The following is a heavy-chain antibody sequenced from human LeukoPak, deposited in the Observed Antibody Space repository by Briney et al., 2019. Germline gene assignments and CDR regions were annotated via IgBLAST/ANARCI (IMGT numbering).Heavy chain of an antibody. CDR2: IYYSGST. J-gene: IGHJ4*02. V-gene: IGHV4-39*01. D-gene: IGHD5-18*01. CDR1: GGSISSSSYY. Sequence: PSETLSLTCTVSGGSISSSSYYWGWIRQPPGKGLEWIGSIYYSGSTYYNPSLKSRVTISVDTSKNQFSLKLSSVTAADTAVYYCARLVEIQLWLRRHGGWFDYWGQGTLVTVSS. CDR3: ARLVEIQLWLRRHGGWFDY.